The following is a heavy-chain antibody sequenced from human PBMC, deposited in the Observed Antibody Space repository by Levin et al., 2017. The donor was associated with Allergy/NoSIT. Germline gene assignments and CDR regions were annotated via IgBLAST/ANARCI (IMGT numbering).Heavy chain of an antibody. CDR1: GFTFNNYA. Sequence: GESLKISCAASGFTFNNYAMSWVRQAPGKGLEHVSAISNNGGRTYYTDSVKGRFTISRDNSKNTLYLQMSSLRPEDTAMYYCVKNGDYGELGYWGQGTLVTVSS. CDR2: ISNNGGRT. V-gene: IGHV3-64D*06. J-gene: IGHJ4*02. CDR3: VKNGDYGELGY. D-gene: IGHD4-17*01.